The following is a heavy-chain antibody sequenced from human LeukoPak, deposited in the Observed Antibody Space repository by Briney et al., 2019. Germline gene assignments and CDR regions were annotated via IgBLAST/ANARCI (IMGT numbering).Heavy chain of an antibody. D-gene: IGHD6-13*01. CDR2: VSAYNGNT. J-gene: IGHJ6*03. V-gene: IGHV1-18*01. CDR1: GYTFTSYG. Sequence: ASVKVSCKASGYTFTSYGISWVRQAPGQGLEWMGWVSAYNGNTNYAQKLQGRVTMTTDTSTGTAYMELRSLRSDDTAVYYCARASYISSWKGYYYYMDVWGKGTTVTISS. CDR3: ARASYISSWKGYYYYMDV.